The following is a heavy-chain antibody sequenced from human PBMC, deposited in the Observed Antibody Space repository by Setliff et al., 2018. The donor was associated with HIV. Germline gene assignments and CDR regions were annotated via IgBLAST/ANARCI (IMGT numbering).Heavy chain of an antibody. CDR2: ISSTGNVM. CDR1: GFSSSSYE. V-gene: IGHV3-48*03. Sequence: GGSLRLSCAGSGFSSSSYEMNWVRQAPGKWLEWVSHISSTGNVMDYADFVKCRFTISRDHARKSLYLELHSLRAEDTAVYYCASRGYNYGRRPVYFDRWGQGTLVTVSS. D-gene: IGHD5-18*01. J-gene: IGHJ4*02. CDR3: ASRGYNYGRRPVYFDR.